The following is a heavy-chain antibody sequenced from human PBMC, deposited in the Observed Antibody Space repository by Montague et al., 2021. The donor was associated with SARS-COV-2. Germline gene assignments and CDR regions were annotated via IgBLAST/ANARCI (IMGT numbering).Heavy chain of an antibody. CDR3: ARHYSATLPAVY. CDR1: GGSSSSFY. CDR2: ISDSGRT. J-gene: IGHJ4*02. Sequence: SETLSLTCTVAGGSSSSFYWRWSRQPPGKGLERTGYISDSGRTNYNPSHTSRVTMSVDTSKNQFSLKVNSVTAADTAVYYCARHYSATLPAVYWGQGTLVTVSS. V-gene: IGHV4-59*08. D-gene: IGHD2-15*01.